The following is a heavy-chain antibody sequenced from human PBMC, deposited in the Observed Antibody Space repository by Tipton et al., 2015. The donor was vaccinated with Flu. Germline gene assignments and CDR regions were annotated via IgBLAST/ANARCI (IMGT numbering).Heavy chain of an antibody. V-gene: IGHV4-38-2*02. CDR3: ARERLGEYNSAGYPES. Sequence: TLSLTCVVSGYSINSGYFWGWIRQPPGKGLEWIGSLSHSGRTYYNPSLKSRVTISLDTSKNQFSLRLNSVTAADTAVYFCARERLGEYNSAGYPESWGQGTLVTVSP. CDR2: LSHSGRT. J-gene: IGHJ5*02. D-gene: IGHD2/OR15-2a*01. CDR1: GYSINSGYF.